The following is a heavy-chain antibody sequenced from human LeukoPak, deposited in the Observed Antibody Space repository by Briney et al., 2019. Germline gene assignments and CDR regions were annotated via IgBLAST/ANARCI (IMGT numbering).Heavy chain of an antibody. CDR2: IYTSGST. CDR1: GGSISSYY. V-gene: IGHV4-4*07. D-gene: IGHD2-21*02. J-gene: IGHJ4*02. CDR3: ARAPAYCGGDCYLDY. Sequence: SETLSLTCTVSGGSISSYYWSWIRQPAGKGLEWIGRIYTSGSTNYNPSLKSRVTMSIDTSKNQFSLKLSSPTAADTAVYYCARAPAYCGGDCYLDYWGQGTLVTVSS.